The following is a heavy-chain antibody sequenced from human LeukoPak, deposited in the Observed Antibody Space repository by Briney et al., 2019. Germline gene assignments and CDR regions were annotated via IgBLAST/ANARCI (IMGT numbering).Heavy chain of an antibody. J-gene: IGHJ4*02. V-gene: IGHV3-64D*06. D-gene: IGHD3-10*01. CDR1: GFTFSSYA. Sequence: GGSLRLSCSASGFTFSSYAMHWVRQAPGKGLEYVSAISGNGGSTYYADSVKGRFTISRDNSKNTLYLQMSSQRAEGTAVYYCVKDTYGSGSYYNPGGYFDYWGQGTLVTVSS. CDR3: VKDTYGSGSYYNPGGYFDY. CDR2: ISGNGGST.